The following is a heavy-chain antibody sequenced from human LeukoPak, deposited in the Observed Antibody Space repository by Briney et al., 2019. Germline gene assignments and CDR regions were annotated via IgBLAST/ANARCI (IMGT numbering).Heavy chain of an antibody. Sequence: GGSLRLSCAASGFIFRNAWMSWVRQAPGKGLEWVGHIKGKPDGGTTGYTAPVKGRFTISRDDSKNTVYLQMNSLKIEDTAVYYCTTERGIAHLPLFDYWGQGTLVTVSS. CDR1: GFIFRNAW. V-gene: IGHV3-15*01. CDR2: IKGKPDGGTT. CDR3: TTERGIAHLPLFDY. D-gene: IGHD6-13*01. J-gene: IGHJ4*02.